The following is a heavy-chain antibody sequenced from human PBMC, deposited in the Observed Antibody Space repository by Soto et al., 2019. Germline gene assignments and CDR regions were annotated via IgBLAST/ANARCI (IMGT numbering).Heavy chain of an antibody. V-gene: IGHV1-69*13. D-gene: IGHD2-2*01. CDR2: IIPMFGTT. J-gene: IGHJ4*02. CDR3: ARGGRMVPAENGGY. Sequence: SVKVSCKTSGGTFSRHAINWVLQAPGQGLEWMGGIIPMFGTTNYAQKFKGRVTISADESTSTAYMELSSLRSEDAAVYYCARGGRMVPAENGGYWGQGTLVTVSS. CDR1: GGTFSRHA.